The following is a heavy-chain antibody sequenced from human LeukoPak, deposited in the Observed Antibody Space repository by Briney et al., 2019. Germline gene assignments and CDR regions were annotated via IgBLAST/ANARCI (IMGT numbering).Heavy chain of an antibody. J-gene: IGHJ4*02. CDR3: ARVMGRYCSSTSCYVDY. CDR2: IRYDGSNK. D-gene: IGHD2-2*01. V-gene: IGHV3-30*02. CDR1: GFTFSSYD. Sequence: GGSLRLSCAASGFTFSSYDIHWVRQAPGKGLEWVAFIRYDGSNKYYADSVKGRFTISRDNSKNTLYLQMNSLRAEDTAVYYCARVMGRYCSSTSCYVDYWGQGTLVTVSS.